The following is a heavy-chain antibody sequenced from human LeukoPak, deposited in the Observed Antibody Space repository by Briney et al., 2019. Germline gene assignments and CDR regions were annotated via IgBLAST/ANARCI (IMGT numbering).Heavy chain of an antibody. Sequence: GRSLRLSCAASGLTFSSYAMHWVRQAPGKGLEWVAVISYDGSNKYYADSVKGRFTISRDNSKNTLYLQMNSLRAEDTAVYYCARDHRGVRDYFDYWGQGTLVTVSS. V-gene: IGHV3-30-3*01. J-gene: IGHJ4*02. CDR2: ISYDGSNK. D-gene: IGHD3-10*01. CDR3: ARDHRGVRDYFDY. CDR1: GLTFSSYA.